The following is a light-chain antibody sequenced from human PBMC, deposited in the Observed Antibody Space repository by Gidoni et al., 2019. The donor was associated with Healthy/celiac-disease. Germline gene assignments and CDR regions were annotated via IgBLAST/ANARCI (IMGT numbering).Light chain of an antibody. CDR3: CSYAGSYPWV. CDR2: DVR. J-gene: IGLJ3*02. Sequence: SALTQPRSVSGSPGTSVTISCTGTSSDVGGYNYVSWYQQHPGKAPKLMIYDVRKRPSGVPDRFSGSKSGNTASLTISGLQAEDEADYYCCSYAGSYPWVFGGGTKLTVL. CDR1: SSDVGGYNY. V-gene: IGLV2-11*01.